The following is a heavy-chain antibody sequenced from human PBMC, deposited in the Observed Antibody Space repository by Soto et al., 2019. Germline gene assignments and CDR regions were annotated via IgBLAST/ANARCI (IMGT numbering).Heavy chain of an antibody. CDR1: GGSFSGYY. J-gene: IGHJ4*02. CDR3: ARGKITGLFDY. CDR2: INHSGST. V-gene: IGHV4-34*01. Sequence: QVQLQQWGAGLLKPSETLSLTCAVYGGSFSGYYWTWIRQPPGTGREWIGEINHSGSTNYNPSLKSRVTISVDTSKNQFSLKLTSVTAADTAVYYCARGKITGLFDYWGQGTLVTVSS. D-gene: IGHD2-8*02.